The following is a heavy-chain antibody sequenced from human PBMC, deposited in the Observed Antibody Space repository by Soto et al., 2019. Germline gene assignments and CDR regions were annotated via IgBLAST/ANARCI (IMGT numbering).Heavy chain of an antibody. V-gene: IGHV3-21*01. CDR2: ISSSSSYI. D-gene: IGHD1-7*01. CDR3: AREANYPNWFDP. Sequence: EVQLVESGGGLVKPGGSLRLSCAASGFTFSSYSMNWVRQAPGKGLEWVSSISSSSSYIYYADSVKGRLTISGDNAKNSLYLQMTSLRAEDTDVYYCAREANYPNWFDPWGQGTLVTVSS. J-gene: IGHJ5*02. CDR1: GFTFSSYS.